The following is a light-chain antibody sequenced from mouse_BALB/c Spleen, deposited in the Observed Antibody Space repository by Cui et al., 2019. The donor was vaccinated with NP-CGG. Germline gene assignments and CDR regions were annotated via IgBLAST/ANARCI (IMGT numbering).Light chain of an antibody. CDR2: GTN. Sequence: QAVATQESGLTTSPGETVTLTCRSSTGAVTTSNYANWVQEKPDHLFTGLIGGTNNRAPGVPARFSGSLIGDKAALTITGAQAEDEAIYFCALWYSNHWVFGGGTKLTVL. CDR3: ALWYSNHWV. J-gene: IGLJ1*01. V-gene: IGLV1*01. CDR1: TGAVTTSNY.